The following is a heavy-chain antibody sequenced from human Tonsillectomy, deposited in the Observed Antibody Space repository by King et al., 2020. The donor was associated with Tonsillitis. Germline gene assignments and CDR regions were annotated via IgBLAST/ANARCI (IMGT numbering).Heavy chain of an antibody. D-gene: IGHD3-9*01. CDR1: GFTFTSYA. Sequence: VQLVESGGGLVQTGGSLRLSCAASGFTFTSYAMIWVRQAPGKGLEWVSVIYSGGSTTYYADSVKGRFTNSRDNSKNTVYLQMNSLRAEDPAVYYCAKAYYDILTGGIDAFDIWGQGTMVTVSS. CDR2: IYSGGSTT. V-gene: IGHV3-23*03. CDR3: AKAYYDILTGGIDAFDI. J-gene: IGHJ3*02.